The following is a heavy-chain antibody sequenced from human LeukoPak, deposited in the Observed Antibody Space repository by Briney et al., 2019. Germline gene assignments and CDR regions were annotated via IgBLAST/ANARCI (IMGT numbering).Heavy chain of an antibody. Sequence: GASVKVSCKASGYTFTSYAMHWVRQAPGQRLEWMGWINAGNGNTKYSQKFQGRVTITRDTSASTAYMELSSLRSEDTAVYYCARDPTKQWLVLDFWFDPWGQGTLVTVSS. D-gene: IGHD6-19*01. V-gene: IGHV1-3*01. CDR1: GYTFTSYA. CDR3: ARDPTKQWLVLDFWFDP. J-gene: IGHJ5*02. CDR2: INAGNGNT.